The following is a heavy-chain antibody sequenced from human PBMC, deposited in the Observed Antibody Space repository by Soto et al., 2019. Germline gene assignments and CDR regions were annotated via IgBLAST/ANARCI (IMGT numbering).Heavy chain of an antibody. Sequence: GGSLRLSCAASGFTFSSYAMSWVRQAPGKGLEWVSAISGSGGSTYYADSVKGRFTISRDNSKNTLYLQMNSLRAEDTAVYYCAKGRHGSGDYYSYGMDVWGQGTTVTVSS. V-gene: IGHV3-23*01. D-gene: IGHD3-10*01. CDR3: AKGRHGSGDYYSYGMDV. J-gene: IGHJ6*02. CDR1: GFTFSSYA. CDR2: ISGSGGST.